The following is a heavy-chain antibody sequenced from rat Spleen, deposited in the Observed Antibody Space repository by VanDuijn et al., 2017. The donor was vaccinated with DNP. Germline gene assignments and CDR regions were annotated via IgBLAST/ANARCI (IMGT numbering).Heavy chain of an antibody. CDR3: ARHGEVPSRYAMDA. J-gene: IGHJ4*01. CDR2: ISSGGGNT. CDR1: GFNFSNYY. D-gene: IGHD1-5*01. Sequence: EVQLVESGGGLVQPGRSMKLSCTVSGFNFSNYYMAWVRQAPTKGLEWVASISSGGGNTYYRDSLKGRFTISRDNAKSTLFLQMDSLRSEETATYYCARHGEVPSRYAMDAWGQGTAVTVSS. V-gene: IGHV5S11*01.